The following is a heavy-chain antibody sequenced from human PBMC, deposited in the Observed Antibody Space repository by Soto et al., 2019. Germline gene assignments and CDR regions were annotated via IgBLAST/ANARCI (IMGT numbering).Heavy chain of an antibody. D-gene: IGHD3-9*01. CDR1: GYTFTVYY. J-gene: IGHJ5*02. CDR2: INPNSGGT. CDR3: AKTYYDILTSQGWFDP. V-gene: IGHV1-2*02. Sequence: ASVKVSCKASGYTFTVYYMHWLRQAPGQGLEWMGWINPNSGGTNYAQKFQGRVTMTRDTSISTAYMELSRLRSDDTAVYYCAKTYYDILTSQGWFDPWGQGTLVTVSS.